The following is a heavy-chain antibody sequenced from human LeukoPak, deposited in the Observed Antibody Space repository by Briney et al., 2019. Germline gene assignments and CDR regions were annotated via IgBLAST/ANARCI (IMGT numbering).Heavy chain of an antibody. CDR2: INPNSGGT. D-gene: IGHD2-2*01. CDR1: GGTFSSYA. Sequence: ASVKVSCKASGGTFSSYAISWVRQAPGQGLEWMGWINPNSGGTNYAQKFQGRVTMTRDTSISTAYMELSRLRSDDTAVYYCAREYCSSTSCLDDPWGQGTLVTVSS. CDR3: AREYCSSTSCLDDP. J-gene: IGHJ5*02. V-gene: IGHV1-2*02.